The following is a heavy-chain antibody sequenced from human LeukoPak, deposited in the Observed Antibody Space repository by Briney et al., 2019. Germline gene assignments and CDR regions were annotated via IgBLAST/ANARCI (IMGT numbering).Heavy chain of an antibody. D-gene: IGHD1-26*01. CDR1: GYTFTGYY. J-gene: IGHJ4*02. CDR3: ARGPRIVGATGDDY. CDR2: INPNSGGT. V-gene: IGHV1-2*02. Sequence: ASVKVSCKASGYTFTGYYMHWVRQAPGQGLEWIGWINPNSGGTNYAQKFQGRVTMTRDTSISTAYMELSRLRSDDTAVYYCARGPRIVGATGDDYWGQGTLVTVSS.